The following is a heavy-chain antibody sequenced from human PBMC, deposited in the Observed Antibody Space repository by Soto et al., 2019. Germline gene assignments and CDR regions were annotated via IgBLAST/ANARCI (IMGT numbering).Heavy chain of an antibody. V-gene: IGHV1-69*04. CDR3: ARDASMTTATTRFDY. Sequence: SSVKVSCKASGGTFSSYTISCVRQSPGQGLEWMGRIIPILGIANYAQKFQGRVTITADKSTSTAYMELSSLRSEDTAVYYCARDASMTTATTRFDYWGQGTLFTVSS. CDR1: GGTFSSYT. J-gene: IGHJ4*02. CDR2: IIPILGIA. D-gene: IGHD4-17*01.